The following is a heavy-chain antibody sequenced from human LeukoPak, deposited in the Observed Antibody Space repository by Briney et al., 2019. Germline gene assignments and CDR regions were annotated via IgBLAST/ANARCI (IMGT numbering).Heavy chain of an antibody. CDR1: GYTFTTYG. V-gene: IGHV1-18*01. CDR3: ARGTTGAPRHYMDV. Sequence: GASVKVSCKTFGYTFTTYGISWVRQAPGQGLEWMGWISGYKGNTYYAQKIQGRVSMTTDTSTSTAYMELRSLRSDDTAVYYCARGTTGAPRHYMDVWGKGTTVTVSS. D-gene: IGHD1-1*01. CDR2: ISGYKGNT. J-gene: IGHJ6*03.